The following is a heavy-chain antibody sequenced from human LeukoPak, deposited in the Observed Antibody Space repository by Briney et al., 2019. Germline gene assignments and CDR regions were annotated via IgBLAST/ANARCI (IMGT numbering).Heavy chain of an antibody. D-gene: IGHD2-21*01. Sequence: ASVKVSCKASGYTFTGYYMHWVRQAPGQGLEWMGWINPSSGGTNYAQKFQGRVTMTRDTSISTAYMELSRLRSDDTAVYYCARQYCGGDCSPRGYWGQGTLVTVSS. CDR1: GYTFTGYY. J-gene: IGHJ4*02. CDR3: ARQYCGGDCSPRGY. CDR2: INPSSGGT. V-gene: IGHV1-2*02.